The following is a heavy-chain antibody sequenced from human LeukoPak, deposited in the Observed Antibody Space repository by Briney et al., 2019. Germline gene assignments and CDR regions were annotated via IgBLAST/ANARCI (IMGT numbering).Heavy chain of an antibody. V-gene: IGHV3-11*05. J-gene: IGHJ6*02. CDR3: AKGDHGDQDYYYAMDV. CDR1: GFTFSDYY. CDR2: ISSSSSYT. D-gene: IGHD4-17*01. Sequence: PGGSLRLSCAASGFTFSDYYMSWIRQAPGQGLEWVSYISSSSSYTNYADSVKGRFTISRDNAKNSLYLQMNSLRAEDTAVYYCAKGDHGDQDYYYAMDVWGQGTTVTVSS.